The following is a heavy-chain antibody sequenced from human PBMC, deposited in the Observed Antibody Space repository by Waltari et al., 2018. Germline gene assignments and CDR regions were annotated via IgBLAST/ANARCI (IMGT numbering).Heavy chain of an antibody. J-gene: IGHJ4*02. V-gene: IGHV6-1*01. Sequence: QVQLQQSGPGLVKPSQTLSLTCAISGDSVSSNSAAWNLIRQFPSRGLEWLGRTYYRSKWYIDYAVSVKSRITINPDTSKNQISLLLNSVTPGDTAVYYCARETGGVGSTVDSWAQGTLVTVSS. CDR2: TYYRSKWYI. CDR1: GDSVSSNSAA. D-gene: IGHD1-26*01. CDR3: ARETGGVGSTVDS.